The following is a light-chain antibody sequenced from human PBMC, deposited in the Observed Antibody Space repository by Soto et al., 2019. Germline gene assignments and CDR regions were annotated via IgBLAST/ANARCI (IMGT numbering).Light chain of an antibody. CDR2: KAS. CDR1: QSISSW. V-gene: IGKV1-5*03. CDR3: QQYNSYSQT. Sequence: DIQMTQSPSTLSASVGDRFTITCRASQSISSWLAWYQQKPGKAPKLLIYKASSLESGVPSRFSGSGSGTEFTLTISSLQPDDFATYYCQQYNSYSQTFGQGTKVDI. J-gene: IGKJ1*01.